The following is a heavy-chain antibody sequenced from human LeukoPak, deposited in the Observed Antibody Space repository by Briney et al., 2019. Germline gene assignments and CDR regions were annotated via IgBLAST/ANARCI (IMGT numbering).Heavy chain of an antibody. D-gene: IGHD4-17*01. CDR1: GGSISGSY. J-gene: IGHJ4*02. V-gene: IGHV4-59*01. Sequence: SETLSLTCTVSGGSISGSYWSWVRQPPGKGLEWIAYMYNSGSTNYNPSLKSRVTISIDTSKHQFSLKLSSLTAADTAIYYCARCIESYGDYGYWGQGILVTVSS. CDR2: MYNSGST. CDR3: ARCIESYGDYGY.